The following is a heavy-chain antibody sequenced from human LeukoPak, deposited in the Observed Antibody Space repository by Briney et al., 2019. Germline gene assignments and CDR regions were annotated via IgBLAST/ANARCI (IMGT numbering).Heavy chain of an antibody. V-gene: IGHV1-69*13. CDR1: GGTFSSYA. CDR2: IIPIFGTA. Sequence: SVKVSCKASGGTFSSYAISWVRQAPGQGLEWMGGIIPIFGTANYAQKFQGRVTITADESTSTAYMELSSLRSEDTSVYYCARALRYYYDSSGYPVVYFDYWGQGTLVTVSS. J-gene: IGHJ4*02. D-gene: IGHD3-22*01. CDR3: ARALRYYYDSSGYPVVYFDY.